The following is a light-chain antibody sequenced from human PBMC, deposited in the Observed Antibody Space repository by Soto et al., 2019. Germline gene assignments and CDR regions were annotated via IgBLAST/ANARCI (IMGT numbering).Light chain of an antibody. J-gene: IGLJ2*01. CDR3: QTWDTGARVV. CDR1: SGHSSYA. Sequence: QPVLTQSPSASASLGASVTLTCTLSSGHSSYAIAWHQQQPEKGPRYLMKLSSDGSHSKGDGIPDRFSGSSSGAERYLTISSLHSEDEADYYCQTWDTGARVVFGGGTKVTVL. V-gene: IGLV4-69*01. CDR2: LSSDGSH.